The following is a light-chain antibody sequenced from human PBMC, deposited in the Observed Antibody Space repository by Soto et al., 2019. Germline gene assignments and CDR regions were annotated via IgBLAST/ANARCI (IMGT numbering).Light chain of an antibody. Sequence: QSVLTQPASVSGSPGQSITISCAGSISDVGLYDYVSWYQQHPGKAPQLMIYAVSNRPSGVSNRFSASKSGNTASLFISGLQAEDEAEYFCFSFTTTSTHVFGTGTKVTVL. J-gene: IGLJ1*01. CDR3: FSFTTTSTHV. CDR2: AVS. V-gene: IGLV2-14*01. CDR1: ISDVGLYDY.